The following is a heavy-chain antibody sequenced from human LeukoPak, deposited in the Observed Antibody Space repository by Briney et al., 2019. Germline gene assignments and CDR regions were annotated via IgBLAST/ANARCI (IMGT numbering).Heavy chain of an antibody. CDR3: ARDWAYGMDV. CDR1: GGSISSGDYY. CDR2: IYYSGST. D-gene: IGHD7-27*01. Sequence: SQTLSLTCTVSGGSISSGDYYWSWIRQPPGKGLEWIGYIYYSGSTNYNPSLKSQVTISVDTSKNQFSLKLSSVTAADTAVYYCARDWAYGMDVWGKGTTVTVSS. J-gene: IGHJ6*04. V-gene: IGHV4-61*08.